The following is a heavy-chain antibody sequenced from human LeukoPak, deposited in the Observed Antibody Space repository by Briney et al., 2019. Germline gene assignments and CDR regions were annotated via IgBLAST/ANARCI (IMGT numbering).Heavy chain of an antibody. CDR3: ATVPAALTSVVY. V-gene: IGHV1-2*02. Sequence: ASVKVSCKASGYTFTGYYMHWVRQAPGQGLEWMGWINPNSGGTNYAQKFQGRVTMTRDTSISTAYMELSRLRSDDTDVYYCATVPAALTSVVYWGQGTLVTVSS. CDR1: GYTFTGYY. CDR2: INPNSGGT. J-gene: IGHJ4*02. D-gene: IGHD2-2*01.